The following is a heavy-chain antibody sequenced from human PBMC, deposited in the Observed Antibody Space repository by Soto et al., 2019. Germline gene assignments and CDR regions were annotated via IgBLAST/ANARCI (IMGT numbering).Heavy chain of an antibody. CDR2: IYYSGST. D-gene: IGHD3-9*01. V-gene: IGHV4-39*01. J-gene: IGHJ5*02. CDR1: GGSISSSSYY. Sequence: SETLSLTCTVSGGSISSSSYYWGWIRQPPGKGLEWIGSIYYSGSTYYNPSLKSRVTISVDTSKNQFSLKLSSVTAADTAVYYCARLGLRLRYPLGWFDPWGQGTLVTVSS. CDR3: ARLGLRLRYPLGWFDP.